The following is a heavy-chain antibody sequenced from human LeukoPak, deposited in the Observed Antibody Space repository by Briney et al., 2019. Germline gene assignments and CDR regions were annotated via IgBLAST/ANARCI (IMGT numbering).Heavy chain of an antibody. CDR2: IYTSGST. CDR1: GGSISSYY. CDR3: ARDLGPSHSSGYYIPFDAFDI. V-gene: IGHV4-4*07. D-gene: IGHD3-22*01. Sequence: PSETLSLTCTVSGGSISSYYWSWIRQPAGKGLEWIGRIYTSGSTNYNPSLKSRVTMSVDTSKNQFSLKLSSVTAADTAVYYCARDLGPSHSSGYYIPFDAFDIWGQGTMVTVSS. J-gene: IGHJ3*02.